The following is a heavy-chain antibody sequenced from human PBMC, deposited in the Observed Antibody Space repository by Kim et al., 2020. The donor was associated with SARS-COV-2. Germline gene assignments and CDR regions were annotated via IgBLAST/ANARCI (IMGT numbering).Heavy chain of an antibody. V-gene: IGHV3-64D*06. CDR3: VKDRRGALTMDNPKRMVYAIPALLDS. J-gene: IGHJ3*02. Sequence: GGSLRLSCSASGFTFSSYAMHWVRQAPGKGLEYVSAISSNGGSTYYADSVKGRFTISRDNSKNTLYLQMSSLRAEDTAVYYCVKDRRGALTMDNPKRMVYAIPALLDSWGQGTMVTVSS. CDR1: GFTFSSYA. CDR2: ISSNGGST. D-gene: IGHD2-8*01.